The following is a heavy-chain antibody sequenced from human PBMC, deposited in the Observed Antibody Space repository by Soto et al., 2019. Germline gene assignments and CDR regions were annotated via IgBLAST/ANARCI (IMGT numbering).Heavy chain of an antibody. CDR1: GGTFSSYA. V-gene: IGHV1-69*12. Sequence: QVQLVQSGAEVKKPGSSVKVSCKASGGTFSSYAISWVRQAPGQGLEWMGEIIPIFGTANYAQKFQGRVTITADESTSTAYMELSSLRSEDTAVHYCARDRGPSSGYYPSWFDPWGQATLLTVSS. CDR3: ARDRGPSSGYYPSWFDP. CDR2: IIPIFGTA. J-gene: IGHJ5*02. D-gene: IGHD3-22*01.